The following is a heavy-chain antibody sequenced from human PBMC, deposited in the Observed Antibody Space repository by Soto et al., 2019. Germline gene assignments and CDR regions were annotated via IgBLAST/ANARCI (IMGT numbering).Heavy chain of an antibody. CDR2: IYHSGST. CDR3: ARDLGDYTGVRYFDY. J-gene: IGHJ4*02. Sequence: QVQLQESGPGLVKPSGTLSLTCAVSGGFVSSSNWWSWVRRPPGKGLEWIVEIYHSGSTNYNPSLKSRVTISVDKSKNQFSLKLSSVTAADTAVYYCARDLGDYTGVRYFDYWGQVTLVTVSS. D-gene: IGHD4-17*01. CDR1: GGFVSSSNW. V-gene: IGHV4-4*02.